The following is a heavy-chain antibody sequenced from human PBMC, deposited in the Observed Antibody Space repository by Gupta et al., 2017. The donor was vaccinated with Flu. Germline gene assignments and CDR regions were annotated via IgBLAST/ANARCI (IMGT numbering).Heavy chain of an antibody. CDR3: AKDKLSSSWYYFDY. J-gene: IGHJ4*02. CDR1: DDYA. V-gene: IGHV3-9*01. CDR2: ISWDSNSV. Sequence: DDYAMHWVRQVPGKGLEWVSGISWDSNSVDYAASVKGRFTISRDNARNSLYLQMNSLRPEDTAFYYCAKDKLSSSWYYFDYWGQGTLVTVSS. D-gene: IGHD6-13*01.